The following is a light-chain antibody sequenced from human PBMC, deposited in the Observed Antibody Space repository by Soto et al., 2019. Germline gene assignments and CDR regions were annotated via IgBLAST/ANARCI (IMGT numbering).Light chain of an antibody. CDR2: GSS. CDR1: QSVSNNY. CDR3: QQYGRSPPYT. V-gene: IGKV3-20*01. J-gene: IGKJ2*01. Sequence: EVVLTQSPGTLSLSPGERATLSCRASQSVSNNYLAWYQQKPGQSPKLLIFGSSDRATGIPDRFSGSGSGTDCTLTISRLEPEDFAVYYCQQYGRSPPYTFGQGTKLVIK.